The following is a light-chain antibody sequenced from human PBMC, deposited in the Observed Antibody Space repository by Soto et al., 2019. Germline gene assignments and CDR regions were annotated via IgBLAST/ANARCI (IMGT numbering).Light chain of an antibody. V-gene: IGKV1-12*01. CDR2: AAS. J-gene: IGKJ5*01. Sequence: DIQMTQSPSSVSASVGDRVTITCRASQAISTNLAWYQQKPGKAPKLLIYAASSLQSGVPPRFSGSGSGTDFTLTISSLQPEDFAVYYCLQANRVPLSFGQGTRLENK. CDR3: LQANRVPLS. CDR1: QAISTN.